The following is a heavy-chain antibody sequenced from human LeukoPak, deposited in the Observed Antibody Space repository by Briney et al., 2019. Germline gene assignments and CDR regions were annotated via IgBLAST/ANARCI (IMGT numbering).Heavy chain of an antibody. J-gene: IGHJ4*02. CDR1: GGSFSGYY. CDR2: INHRRST. V-gene: IGHV4-34*01. Sequence: SETLSLTCAVSGGSFSGYYWTWIRQTPGKGLEWIGEINHRRSTNYNPSLESRVTISVDTSKNHFSLDLTSVTAADTAVYYCASGGWYRGYWGQGTLVTVSS. D-gene: IGHD2-15*01. CDR3: ASGGWYRGY.